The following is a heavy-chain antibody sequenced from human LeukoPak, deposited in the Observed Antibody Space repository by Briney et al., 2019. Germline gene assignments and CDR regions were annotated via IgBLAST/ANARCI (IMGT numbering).Heavy chain of an antibody. J-gene: IGHJ5*02. D-gene: IGHD3-10*01. Sequence: QPGGSLSLSCVPSGFTFSNYWMSWVRQAPGKGLEWVANIKQDGSGKYFVDSVKGRFTISRDNVKNSLYLQMNSLRAEDTAVYYCVRGSSGTAVRGVSWAWFDPWGQGTLVTVSS. CDR3: VRGSSGTAVRGVSWAWFDP. CDR1: GFTFSNYW. CDR2: IKQDGSGK. V-gene: IGHV3-7*05.